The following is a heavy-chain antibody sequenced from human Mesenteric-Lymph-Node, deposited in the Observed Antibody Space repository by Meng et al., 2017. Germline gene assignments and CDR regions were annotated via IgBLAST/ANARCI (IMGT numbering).Heavy chain of an antibody. D-gene: IGHD3-10*01. Sequence: ASVKVSCKASGYTFTGYYMHWVRQAPGQGLEWMGRINPNSGGTNYAQKFQGRVTMTRDTSISTAYMELSRLRSDDTAVYYCARSLTVLLWFGEGYYFDYWGQGTLVTGAS. V-gene: IGHV1-2*06. CDR2: INPNSGGT. CDR1: GYTFTGYY. CDR3: ARSLTVLLWFGEGYYFDY. J-gene: IGHJ4*02.